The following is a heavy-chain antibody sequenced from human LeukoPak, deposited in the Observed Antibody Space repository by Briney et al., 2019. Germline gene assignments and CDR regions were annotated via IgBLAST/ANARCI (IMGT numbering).Heavy chain of an antibody. V-gene: IGHV3-43*01. CDR3: ASEVGYRSLGY. D-gene: IGHD3-3*01. Sequence: GGSLRLSCAASGITSDDNTMHWVRQTPGRGLEWVSFITWKSHRTHYADSVKGRFTVSRDNSKDSMYLEMNSLKTEDTGLYHCASEVGYRSLGYLGQGTLLTVSS. CDR2: ITWKSHRT. J-gene: IGHJ4*02. CDR1: GITSDDNT.